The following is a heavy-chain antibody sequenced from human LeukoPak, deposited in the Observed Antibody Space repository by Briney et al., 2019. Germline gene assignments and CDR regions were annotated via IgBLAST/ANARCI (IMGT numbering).Heavy chain of an antibody. CDR2: ICPGDSDT. Sequence: GASLQISCKGSGSSFTSYWIGWVRQMPGKGLEWMGIICPGDSDTRYSPSFQGQVTISADKSISTAYLQWSSLKASDTAMYYCARAHDSSGYWDYWGQGTLVTVSS. CDR1: GSSFTSYW. CDR3: ARAHDSSGYWDY. V-gene: IGHV5-51*01. J-gene: IGHJ4*02. D-gene: IGHD3-22*01.